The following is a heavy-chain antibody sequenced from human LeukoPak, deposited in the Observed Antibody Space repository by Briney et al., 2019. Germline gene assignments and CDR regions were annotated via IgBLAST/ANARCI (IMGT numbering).Heavy chain of an antibody. V-gene: IGHV4-39*01. J-gene: IGHJ4*02. CDR1: GGSISSDSHY. CDR2: IFFSGST. D-gene: IGHD2-15*01. Sequence: SETLSLTCTVSGGSISSDSHYWAWLRQPPGKGLEWIGSIFFSGSTYYTPSLKSRVTMSVDTTQIQFSLRLTSVTAADTAVYYCARDVGGGRWRFDYWGQGTQVTVSS. CDR3: ARDVGGGRWRFDY.